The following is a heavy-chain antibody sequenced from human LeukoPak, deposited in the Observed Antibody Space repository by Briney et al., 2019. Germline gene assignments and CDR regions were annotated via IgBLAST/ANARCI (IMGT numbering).Heavy chain of an antibody. J-gene: IGHJ6*03. CDR1: GGSFSGYY. CDR2: INHKEST. Sequence: NPSETLSLTCAVYGGSFSGYYWSGIRQPPGKGLEWIGEINHKESTNYSPSLKSRVTISIDTSKNQLSLKLSSVTAADTAVYYCARGMVRGFINTSYYYYYMDVWGEGATVTVSS. CDR3: ARGMVRGFINTSYYYYYMDV. D-gene: IGHD3-10*01. V-gene: IGHV4-34*01.